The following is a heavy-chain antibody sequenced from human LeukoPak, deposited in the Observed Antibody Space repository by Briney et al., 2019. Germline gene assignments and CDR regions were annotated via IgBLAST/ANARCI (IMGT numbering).Heavy chain of an antibody. CDR1: GFTFSSYD. J-gene: IGHJ2*01. CDR3: ARAAYSSTWYSRYFDL. CDR2: IGTAGEI. Sequence: GGSLRLSRAASGFTFSSYDIHWVRQATGKCLEWVSGIGTAGEIYYPGSVKGRFTISRENAKNSLYLQMNSLRAGDTAVYYCARAAYSSTWYSRYFDLWGRGTLVTVSS. D-gene: IGHD6-13*01. V-gene: IGHV3-13*01.